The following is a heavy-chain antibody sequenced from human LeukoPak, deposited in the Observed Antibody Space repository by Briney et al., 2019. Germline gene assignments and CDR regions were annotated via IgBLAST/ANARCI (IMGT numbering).Heavy chain of an antibody. V-gene: IGHV3-30*02. Sequence: PGGSLGLSCAASGFAFSSYGMHWVRQAPGKGLEWVAYIHYDSSTEDYADSVKGRFTISRDNSKNTLFLQMNNLRAEDTAVYYCAELGITMIGGVWGKGTTVTISS. CDR3: AELGITMIGGV. J-gene: IGHJ6*04. CDR2: IHYDSSTE. D-gene: IGHD3-10*02. CDR1: GFAFSSYG.